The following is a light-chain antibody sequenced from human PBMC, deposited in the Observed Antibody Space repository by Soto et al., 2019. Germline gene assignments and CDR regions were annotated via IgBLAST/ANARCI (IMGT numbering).Light chain of an antibody. CDR3: QHYNSYSEA. V-gene: IGKV1-5*03. CDR2: KAS. J-gene: IGKJ1*01. CDR1: QTISSW. Sequence: DIQMTQSPSTLSGSVGDRVTITCWASQTISSWLAWYQQKPGKAPKLLIYKASTLKSGVPSRFSGSGSGTEFTLTSSSLQPDDFATYYCQHYNSYSEAFGQGTKVDIK.